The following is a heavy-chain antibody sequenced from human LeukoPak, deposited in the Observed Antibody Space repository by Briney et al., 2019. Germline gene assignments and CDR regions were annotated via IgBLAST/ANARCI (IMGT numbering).Heavy chain of an antibody. Sequence: PSETLSLTCTVSGGSISSDNYYWSWIRQPAGEGLEWIGRIYSSGSTNYNPSFKSRVTISVDKSKNQFSLKLSSVTAADTAVYYCARETSRGSYYYDSSGYYWFDYWGQGTLVTVSS. J-gene: IGHJ4*02. CDR3: ARETSRGSYYYDSSGYYWFDY. CDR1: GGSISSDNYY. CDR2: IYSSGST. V-gene: IGHV4-61*02. D-gene: IGHD3-22*01.